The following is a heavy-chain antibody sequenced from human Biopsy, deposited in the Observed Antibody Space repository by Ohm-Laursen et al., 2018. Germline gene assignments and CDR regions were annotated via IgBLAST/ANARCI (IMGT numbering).Heavy chain of an antibody. CDR3: ATKLTGYSHH. Sequence: AASVKVSCKAPGGTFSNYGVNWVRQAPGQGLEWLGGNIPILGTGNYAQKFQDRVTVAADTSTSTATMELRSLRSDDTAVYYCATKLTGYSHHWGQGTLVIVSS. J-gene: IGHJ1*01. CDR2: NIPILGTG. D-gene: IGHD3-9*01. CDR1: GGTFSNYG. V-gene: IGHV1-69*06.